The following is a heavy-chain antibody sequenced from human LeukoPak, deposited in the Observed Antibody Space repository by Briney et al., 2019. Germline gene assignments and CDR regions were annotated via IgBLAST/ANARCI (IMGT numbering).Heavy chain of an antibody. V-gene: IGHV4-59*08. CDR2: IYYSEST. D-gene: IGHD6-13*01. Sequence: PSETLSLTCTVSGGSIGSYYWSWIRQPPGKGLEWIGYIYYSESTNYNPSLKSRVTISVDTSKNQFSLKLSSGTAADTAVYYCARHGSSSWYNWFDPWGQGTLVTVSS. J-gene: IGHJ5*02. CDR1: GGSIGSYY. CDR3: ARHGSSSWYNWFDP.